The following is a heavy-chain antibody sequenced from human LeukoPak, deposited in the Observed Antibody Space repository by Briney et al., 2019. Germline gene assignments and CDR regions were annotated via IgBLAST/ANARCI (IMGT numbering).Heavy chain of an antibody. Sequence: SGGSLRLSCAASGFTFSSYAMSWVRQAPGKGLEWVSAISGSGGSTYYADSVKGRFTITRDNSKNTLYLQMNSLRAEDTAVYYCAKFDSSSFYFDYWGQGTLVTVSS. V-gene: IGHV3-23*01. CDR3: AKFDSSSFYFDY. J-gene: IGHJ4*02. CDR2: ISGSGGST. D-gene: IGHD6-6*01. CDR1: GFTFSSYA.